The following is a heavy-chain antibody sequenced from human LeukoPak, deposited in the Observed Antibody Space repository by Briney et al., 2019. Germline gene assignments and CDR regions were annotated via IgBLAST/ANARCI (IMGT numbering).Heavy chain of an antibody. J-gene: IGHJ4*02. CDR1: GFTFSSYA. CDR2: ISGSGGST. Sequence: GSLRLSCAASGFTFSSYAMSWVRQAPGKGLEWVSAISGSGGSTYYADSVKGRFTISRDNSKNTLFLQMNSLRAEDTAVYYCAKGYYGSGSYDYWGQGTLATVSS. V-gene: IGHV3-23*01. D-gene: IGHD3-10*01. CDR3: AKGYYGSGSYDY.